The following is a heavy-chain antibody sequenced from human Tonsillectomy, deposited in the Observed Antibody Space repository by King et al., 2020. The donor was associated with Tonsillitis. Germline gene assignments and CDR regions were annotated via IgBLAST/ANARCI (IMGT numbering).Heavy chain of an antibody. CDR1: GFTFSSYG. Sequence: VQLVESGGGVVQPGRSLRLSCAASGFTFSSYGMHWVRQAPGKGLEWVAVISYDGSNKYYADSVKGRFTISRDNSKNTLYLQMNSLRAEDTAVYYCAKVSVLRYFYWLFSEFDYWGQGTLVTVSS. CDR3: AKVSVLRYFYWLFSEFDY. D-gene: IGHD3-9*01. V-gene: IGHV3-30*18. CDR2: ISYDGSNK. J-gene: IGHJ4*02.